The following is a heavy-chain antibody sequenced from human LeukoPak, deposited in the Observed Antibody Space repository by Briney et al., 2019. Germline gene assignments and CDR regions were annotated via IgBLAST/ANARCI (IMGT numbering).Heavy chain of an antibody. CDR1: GDSISPSSYF. Sequence: SETLSLTCTVSGDSISPSSYFWAWLRQSPGKGLEWFGNIFYSGRAYYNPSLESRVTMSIDTSKNQFSLNLNSVTATDTAVYYCARRQYYDGVDYWGQGTLVTVSS. V-gene: IGHV4-39*01. CDR3: ARRQYYDGVDY. J-gene: IGHJ4*02. D-gene: IGHD3-22*01. CDR2: IFYSGRA.